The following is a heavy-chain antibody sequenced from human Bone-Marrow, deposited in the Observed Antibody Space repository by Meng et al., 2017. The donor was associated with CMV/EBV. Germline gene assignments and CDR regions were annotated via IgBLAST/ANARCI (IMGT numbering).Heavy chain of an antibody. CDR3: ARSAGFGGVIVSGFDY. D-gene: IGHD3-16*02. Sequence: SETLSLTCTVSGGSVSSGSYYWSWIRQPPGKGLEWIGYIYYSGSTNYNPSLKSRVTISVDTSKNQFSLKLSSVTAADTAVYYCARSAGFGGVIVSGFDYWGQGTLVTVSS. J-gene: IGHJ4*02. CDR1: GGSVSSGSYY. V-gene: IGHV4-61*01. CDR2: IYYSGST.